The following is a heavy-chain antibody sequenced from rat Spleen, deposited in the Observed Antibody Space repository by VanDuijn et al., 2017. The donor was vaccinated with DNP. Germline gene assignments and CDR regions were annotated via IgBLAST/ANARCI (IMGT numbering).Heavy chain of an antibody. CDR2: IGSPAYAP. J-gene: IGHJ2*01. CDR1: GFTFSAYY. CDR3: VRWNSGHFDY. D-gene: IGHD4-3*01. Sequence: EVQLVESGGGLVQPGRSLKLSCAASGFTFSAYYMAWVRQAPAKGLEWVAYIGSPAYAPYYGDSVKGRFTISRDNAKSTLYLQMNSLRSEDMATYYCVRWNSGHFDYWGQGVMVTDSS. V-gene: IGHV5-22*01.